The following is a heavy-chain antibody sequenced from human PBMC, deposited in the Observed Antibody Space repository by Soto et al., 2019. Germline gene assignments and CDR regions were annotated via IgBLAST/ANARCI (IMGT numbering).Heavy chain of an antibody. J-gene: IGHJ4*02. CDR3: ARGPITQTSFIDH. CDR1: GFTFSSYP. V-gene: IGHV3-30-3*01. D-gene: IGHD1-20*01. CDR2: ISYDGGNQ. Sequence: GGSLRLSCEASGFTFSSYPMHWVRQAPGKGLEWVTVISYDGGNQYYADSVKGRFTVSRDNSKDTLYLQMHSLRSDDTAVYFCARGPITQTSFIDHWGQGTLVTVSS.